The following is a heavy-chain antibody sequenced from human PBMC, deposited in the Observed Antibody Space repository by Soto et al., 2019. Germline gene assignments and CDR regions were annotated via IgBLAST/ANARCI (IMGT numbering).Heavy chain of an antibody. D-gene: IGHD2-15*01. CDR2: IIPIFGTA. CDR3: ARRYCSGGSCYFVYGAFDY. V-gene: IGHV1-69*13. J-gene: IGHJ4*02. Sequence: GASVKVSCKASGGTFSSYAISWVRQAPGQGLEWMGGIIPIFGTANYAQKFKGRVTITADESTSTAYMEMSSLRSEDTAVYYCARRYCSGGSCYFVYGAFDYWGQGTLVTVSS. CDR1: GGTFSSYA.